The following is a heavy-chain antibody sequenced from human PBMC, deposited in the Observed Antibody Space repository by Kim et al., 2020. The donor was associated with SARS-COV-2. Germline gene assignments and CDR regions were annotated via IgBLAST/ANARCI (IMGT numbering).Heavy chain of an antibody. V-gene: IGHV4-39*01. D-gene: IGHD3-22*01. J-gene: IGHJ4*02. Sequence: SPKSRVTISVDTAKNQFSLKLSSVTAADTAVYYCARLIDSSGYYYHQGDYWGQGTLVTVSS. CDR3: ARLIDSSGYYYHQGDY.